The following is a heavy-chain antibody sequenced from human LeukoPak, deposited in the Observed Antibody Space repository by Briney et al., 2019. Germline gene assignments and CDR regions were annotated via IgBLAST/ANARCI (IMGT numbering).Heavy chain of an antibody. D-gene: IGHD2-2*01. J-gene: IGHJ5*02. Sequence: ASVKVSCKASGYTFTSYGTNWVRQATGQGLEWMGWMNPNSGNTGYAQKFQGRVTITRNTSISTAYMELSSLRSEDTAVYYCARVGVRGTSRHRFDPWGQGTLVTVSS. CDR3: ARVGVRGTSRHRFDP. V-gene: IGHV1-8*03. CDR2: MNPNSGNT. CDR1: GYTFTSYG.